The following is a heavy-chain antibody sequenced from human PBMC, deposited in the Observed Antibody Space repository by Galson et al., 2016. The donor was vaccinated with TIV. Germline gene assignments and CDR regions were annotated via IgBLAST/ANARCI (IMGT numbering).Heavy chain of an antibody. D-gene: IGHD3-3*01. V-gene: IGHV3-11*04. Sequence: SLRLSCAVSGFTFTEYYMNWIRRTPGKGLEWVSYISNGGSTTYYADFVKGRFTVSRDNAKSSLYLQMNSLRAEDTDVYYCARAVTMRVADYYYGMDVWGQGTTVTVAS. CDR3: ARAVTMRVADYYYGMDV. J-gene: IGHJ6*02. CDR2: ISNGGSTT. CDR1: GFTFTEYY.